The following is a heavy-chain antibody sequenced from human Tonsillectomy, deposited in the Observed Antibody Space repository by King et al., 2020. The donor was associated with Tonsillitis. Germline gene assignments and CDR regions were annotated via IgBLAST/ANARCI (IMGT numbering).Heavy chain of an antibody. Sequence: QLQESGPGLVKPSETLSLTCTVSGGSISNSSYYWGWIRQPPGRGLEWIGSVYYSGSTYYNPSLKSRVTISVDTSKNQFSLKLSSVTAADTAVYYCARLGLGTHVGRLVVVTAIWGYWGQGTLVTVSS. CDR2: VYYSGST. J-gene: IGHJ4*02. CDR1: GGSISNSSYY. CDR3: ARLGLGTHVGRLVVVTAIWGY. V-gene: IGHV4-39*01. D-gene: IGHD2-21*02.